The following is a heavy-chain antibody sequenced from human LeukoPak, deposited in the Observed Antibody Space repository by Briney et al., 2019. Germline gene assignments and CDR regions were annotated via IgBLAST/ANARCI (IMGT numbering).Heavy chain of an antibody. CDR2: ISYDGSNK. Sequence: GVAXISYDGSNKYYADSVKGRFTISRDNSKNSLYLQMNSLRSEDTAVYYCAKDLEQQLDGYYFDYWGQGTLVTVSS. D-gene: IGHD6-13*01. V-gene: IGHV3-30*18. CDR3: AKDLEQQLDGYYFDY. J-gene: IGHJ4*02.